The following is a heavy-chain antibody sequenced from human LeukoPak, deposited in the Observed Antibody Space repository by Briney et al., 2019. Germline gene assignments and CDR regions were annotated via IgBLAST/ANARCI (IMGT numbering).Heavy chain of an antibody. D-gene: IGHD3-22*01. Sequence: GGSLRLSCTTSGFTFSDYAVSWVRQAPGKGLEWIGFIRNKANGGTTEYAASVKGRFTISRDDSKTIAHLQMSSLKTEDTAVYYCSRFYSSGWASGAFDIWGQGTMVSVSS. J-gene: IGHJ3*02. V-gene: IGHV3-49*04. CDR1: GFTFSDYA. CDR3: SRFYSSGWASGAFDI. CDR2: IRNKANGGTT.